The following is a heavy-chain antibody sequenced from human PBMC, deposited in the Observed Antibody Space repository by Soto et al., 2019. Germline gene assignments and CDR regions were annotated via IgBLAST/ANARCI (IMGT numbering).Heavy chain of an antibody. J-gene: IGHJ4*02. D-gene: IGHD3-10*01. CDR3: ARQSRYYGSGSYYPREDY. V-gene: IGHV4-39*01. CDR1: GGSVSNSNYY. Sequence: KTSETLSLTCTVSGGSVSNSNYYWGWIRQSPGKGLEWIGSIYYSGSTYYNPSLKSRVTMSVDTSKNQFSLKLSSVTAADTAVYYCARQSRYYGSGSYYPREDYWGQGTLVTVSS. CDR2: IYYSGST.